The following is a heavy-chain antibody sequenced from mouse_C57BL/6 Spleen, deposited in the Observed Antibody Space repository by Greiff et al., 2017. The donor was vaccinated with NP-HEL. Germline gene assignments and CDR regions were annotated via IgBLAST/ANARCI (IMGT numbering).Heavy chain of an antibody. V-gene: IGHV1-81*01. CDR1: GYTFTSYG. CDR3: ARSDPLITTVVATRAMDY. Sequence: VKLQESGAELARPGASVKLSCKASGYTFTSYGISWVKQRTGQGLEWIGEIYPRSGNTYYNEKFKGKATLTADKSSSTAYMELRSLTSEDSAVYFCARSDPLITTVVATRAMDYWGQGTSVTVSS. CDR2: IYPRSGNT. D-gene: IGHD1-1*01. J-gene: IGHJ4*01.